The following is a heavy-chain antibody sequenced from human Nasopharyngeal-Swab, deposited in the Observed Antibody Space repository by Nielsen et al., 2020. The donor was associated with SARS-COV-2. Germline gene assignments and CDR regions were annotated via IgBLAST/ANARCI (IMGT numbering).Heavy chain of an antibody. V-gene: IGHV3-9*01. J-gene: IGHJ4*02. CDR2: ISWNSRTI. CDR1: GFTFDDYA. CDR3: AKDAPAVAGIGRGDDY. Sequence: SLKIFCAASGFTFDDYAMYWVRQAPGKSPEWVSGISWNSRTIGYADSVKGRFTISRDNAKNSLYLQMNSLRAEDTALYYCAKDAPAVAGIGRGDDYWGQGTLVTVSS. D-gene: IGHD6-19*01.